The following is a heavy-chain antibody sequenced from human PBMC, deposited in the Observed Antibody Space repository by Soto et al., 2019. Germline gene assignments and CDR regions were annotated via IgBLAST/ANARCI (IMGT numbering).Heavy chain of an antibody. V-gene: IGHV1-69*01. J-gene: IGHJ2*01. CDR1: GGTFSSYA. Sequence: QVQLVQSGAEVKKPGSSVKVSCKASGGTFSSYAISWVRQAPGQGLEWMGGVIPIFGTANYAQKFQGRVTITADESTITAYMELSSLRSEDTAVYYCARDKRVGWTVVAAIPWYFDLWDRGTLVTVSS. CDR3: ARDKRVGWTVVAAIPWYFDL. CDR2: VIPIFGTA. D-gene: IGHD2-21*02.